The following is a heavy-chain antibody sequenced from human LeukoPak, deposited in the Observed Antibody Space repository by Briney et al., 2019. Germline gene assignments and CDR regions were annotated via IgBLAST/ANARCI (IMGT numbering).Heavy chain of an antibody. D-gene: IGHD5-18*01. Sequence: SETLSLTCTVSGYSISSGYYWGWIRQPPGKGLEFIGSIYDSGSTYDNPSLKSRVTVSIDTSTNHFSLKLSSVTAADTAMYYCVRAVIRASNGGSHYYYMDVWGKGTTVIVSS. CDR3: VRAVIRASNGGSHYYYMDV. CDR1: GYSISSGYY. V-gene: IGHV4-38-2*02. CDR2: IYDSGST. J-gene: IGHJ6*03.